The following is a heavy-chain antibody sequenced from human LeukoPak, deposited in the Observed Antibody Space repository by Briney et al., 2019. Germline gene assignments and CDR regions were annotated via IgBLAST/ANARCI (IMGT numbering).Heavy chain of an antibody. D-gene: IGHD3-22*01. CDR1: GGSFSGYY. CDR3: ARFAPLFYDSRNYFDY. CDR2: INHSGST. Sequence: PSETLCLTCAVYGGSFSGYYWSWIRQPPGKGLEWIGEINHSGSTNYNPSLKSRVTISVDTSKNQFSLKLSSVTAADTAVYYCARFAPLFYDSRNYFDYWGQGTLVTVSS. J-gene: IGHJ4*02. V-gene: IGHV4-34*01.